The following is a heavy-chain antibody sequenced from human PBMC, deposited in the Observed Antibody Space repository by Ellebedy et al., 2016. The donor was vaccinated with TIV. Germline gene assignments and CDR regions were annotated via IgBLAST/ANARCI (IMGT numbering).Heavy chain of an antibody. J-gene: IGHJ5*02. CDR2: INPVNVGT. CDR3: ARVYLWLPGPTWLDP. CDR1: GNTFTDSF. D-gene: IGHD5-18*01. Sequence: AASVKVSCKDSGNTFTDSFMHWARQAPGQPLESMGWINPVNVGTHYAQKFQGRVTLTRDTSINTAYLELSGLTSDDTAVYYCARVYLWLPGPTWLDPWGQGTLVTVSS. V-gene: IGHV1-2*02.